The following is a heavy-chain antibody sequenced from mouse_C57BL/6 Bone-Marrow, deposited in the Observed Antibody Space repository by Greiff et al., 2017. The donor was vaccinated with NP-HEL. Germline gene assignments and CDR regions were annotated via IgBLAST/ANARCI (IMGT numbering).Heavy chain of an antibody. J-gene: IGHJ2*01. CDR2: IYPRSGNT. CDR3: AKDPGPYYFVC. D-gene: IGHD3-1*01. CDR1: GYTFTSYG. V-gene: IGHV1-81*01. Sequence: VQLQQSGAELARPGASVKLSCKASGYTFTSYGISWVKQRTGQGLEWIGEIYPRSGNTYYNEKFKGKATLTADKSSSTAYMELHSLTSEDSAVYFCAKDPGPYYFVCWGRGNAPTASS.